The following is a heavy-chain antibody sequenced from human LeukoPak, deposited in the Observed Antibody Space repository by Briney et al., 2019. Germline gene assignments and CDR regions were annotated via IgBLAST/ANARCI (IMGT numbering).Heavy chain of an antibody. CDR2: ISSSSSAI. Sequence: GRSLRLSCAASGFTFSSYAMHWVRQAPGKGLEWVSYISSSSSAIYYADSVKGRFTISRDNAKNSLYLQMNSLRAEDTAVYYCARGLYSSSDDYWGQGTLVTVSS. CDR3: ARGLYSSSDDY. J-gene: IGHJ4*02. CDR1: GFTFSSYA. D-gene: IGHD6-13*01. V-gene: IGHV3-48*01.